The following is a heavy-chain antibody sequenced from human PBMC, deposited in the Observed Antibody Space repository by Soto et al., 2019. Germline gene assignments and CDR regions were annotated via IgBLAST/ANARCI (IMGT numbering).Heavy chain of an antibody. D-gene: IGHD3-3*01. Sequence: VGSLRLSCAASGFSFGSYAISWVRQAPGKGLEWVSTISGSDGKTFYADSVKGRFSISRDTSQSTLYLQMNSLRADDTAMYYCARWSYLDYWGQGTRVTVSS. CDR2: ISGSDGKT. CDR1: GFSFGSYA. V-gene: IGHV3-23*01. CDR3: ARWSYLDY. J-gene: IGHJ4*02.